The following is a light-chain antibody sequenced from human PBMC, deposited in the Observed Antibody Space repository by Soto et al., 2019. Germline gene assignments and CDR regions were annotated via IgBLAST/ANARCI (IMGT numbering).Light chain of an antibody. CDR3: QQTNNFPLT. Sequence: IQLTQSPASLSASVGDRVTITCRASQSISSWLAWYQHKPGKAPKLLIYDASNLDSGVPSRFSGSGSGTDFTLTISSLQPEDFATYYCQQTNNFPLTFGGGTKVDIK. CDR1: QSISSW. CDR2: DAS. J-gene: IGKJ4*01. V-gene: IGKV1-12*01.